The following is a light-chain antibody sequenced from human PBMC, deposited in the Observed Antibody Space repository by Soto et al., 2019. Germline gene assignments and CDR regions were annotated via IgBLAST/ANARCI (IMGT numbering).Light chain of an antibody. V-gene: IGLV1-40*01. CDR3: QSYDSSLRVYVV. Sequence: QSVLTQPPSVSGAPGQTITISCTGSSANIGAGYDVHWYQQFPGTAPKLLIHGNNDRPSGVSDRFSASKSGTSASLAITGLQAEDEADYYCQSYDSSLRVYVVFGGATKLTVL. CDR2: GNN. J-gene: IGLJ2*01. CDR1: SANIGAGYD.